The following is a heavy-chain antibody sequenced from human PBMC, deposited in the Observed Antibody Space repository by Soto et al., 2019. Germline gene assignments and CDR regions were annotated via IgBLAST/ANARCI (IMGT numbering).Heavy chain of an antibody. Sequence: SATLSLTCTVSGGSISSYYWSWIRQPPGKGLEWIGYIYYSGSTNYNPSLKSRVTISVDTSKNQFSLKLSSVTAADTAVYYCARIAAAGTPFDYWGQGTLVTVSS. V-gene: IGHV4-59*01. D-gene: IGHD6-13*01. CDR3: ARIAAAGTPFDY. CDR2: IYYSGST. J-gene: IGHJ4*02. CDR1: GGSISSYY.